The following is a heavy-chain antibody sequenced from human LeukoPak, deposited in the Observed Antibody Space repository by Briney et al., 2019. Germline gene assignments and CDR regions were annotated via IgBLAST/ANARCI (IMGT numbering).Heavy chain of an antibody. D-gene: IGHD1-20*01. V-gene: IGHV4-59*12. J-gene: IGHJ5*02. CDR2: IYYSGST. CDR3: ASKVTGAPQAGNWFDP. Sequence: PSETLSLTCTVSGGSITNYYWSWIRQPPGKGLEWIGYIYYSGSTNYNPSLQSRVTISVDTSKNQFSLKLSSVTAADTAVYYCASKVTGAPQAGNWFDPWGQGTLVTVSS. CDR1: GGSITNYY.